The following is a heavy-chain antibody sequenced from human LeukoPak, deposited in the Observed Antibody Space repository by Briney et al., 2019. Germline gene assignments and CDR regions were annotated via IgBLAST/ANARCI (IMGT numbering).Heavy chain of an antibody. V-gene: IGHV3-23*01. D-gene: IGHD6-13*01. Sequence: PGGSLRLSCAASGLTFSSYAMSWVRQAPGKGLEWVSAISGSSRTTYYAGSVKGRFSISRDNSKNTLYLRMNSLRAEDTAIYFCAKEQQLVLDDWGQGTLVTVSS. J-gene: IGHJ4*02. CDR3: AKEQQLVLDD. CDR1: GLTFSSYA. CDR2: ISGSSRTT.